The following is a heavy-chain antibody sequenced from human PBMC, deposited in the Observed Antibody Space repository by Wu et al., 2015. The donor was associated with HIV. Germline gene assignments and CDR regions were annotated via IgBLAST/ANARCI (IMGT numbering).Heavy chain of an antibody. CDR1: GGTFSSYA. D-gene: IGHD3-22*01. J-gene: IGHJ3*02. V-gene: IGHV1-69*05. CDR2: IIPIFGTA. CDR3: ASPQVDSSGYYLSLDAFDI. Sequence: QVQLVQSGAEVKKPGSSVKVSCKASGGTFSSYAISWVRQAPGQGLEWMGGIIPIFGTANYAQKFQGRVTITTDESTSTAYMELSSLRSEDTAVYYCASPQVDSSGYYLSLDAFDIWGQGTMVTVSS.